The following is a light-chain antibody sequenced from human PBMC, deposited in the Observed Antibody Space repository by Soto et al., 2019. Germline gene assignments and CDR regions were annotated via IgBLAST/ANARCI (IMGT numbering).Light chain of an antibody. V-gene: IGLV1-51*01. CDR3: ATWDDSLSAAV. CDR2: DTY. CDR1: SSNIGKSH. J-gene: IGLJ1*01. Sequence: QSVLTQPPSVSAAPGQKVTISCSGSSSNIGKSHVSCYKHSPGTAPKLLIYDTYKRPSGIPDRLYGSKSGTAATLDITGLQTGDEADYYCATWDDSLSAAVFGPGTKLTVL.